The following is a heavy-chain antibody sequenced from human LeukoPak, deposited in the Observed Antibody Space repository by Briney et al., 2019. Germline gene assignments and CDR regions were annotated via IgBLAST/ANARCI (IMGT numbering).Heavy chain of an antibody. V-gene: IGHV3-23*01. CDR1: GFTFSSYA. Sequence: GGSLRLSCAASGFTFSSYAMSWVRQAPGKGLEWVSAISGSGGSTYYADSVKGRFTISRDNSKNTLYLQMNSLRAEDTAVYYCAKSPGPYYYGSGSYAGVSDYWGQETLVTVSS. CDR3: AKSPGPYYYGSGSYAGVSDY. CDR2: ISGSGGST. J-gene: IGHJ4*02. D-gene: IGHD3-10*01.